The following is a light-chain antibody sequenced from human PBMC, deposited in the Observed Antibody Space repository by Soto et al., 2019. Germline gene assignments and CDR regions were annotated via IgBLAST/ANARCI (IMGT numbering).Light chain of an antibody. CDR2: AAS. CDR3: QKYNSAALT. Sequence: DIQRTKSPSSLSASVGDRVTITCRASQGMSDYLAWYQQKPGKVPKLLIYAASTLQSGVPSRFSGSGSGTEFTLTISILQPEDVATYYCQKYNSAALTFGGGTKVEIK. V-gene: IGKV1-27*01. CDR1: QGMSDY. J-gene: IGKJ4*01.